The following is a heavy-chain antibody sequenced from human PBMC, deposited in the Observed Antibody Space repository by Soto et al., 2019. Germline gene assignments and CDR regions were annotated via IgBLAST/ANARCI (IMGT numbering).Heavy chain of an antibody. V-gene: IGHV3-33*01. CDR3: ARDTYVLRYFDWPLPNFDY. CDR2: IWYDGSNK. CDR1: GFTFRSYC. D-gene: IGHD3-9*01. J-gene: IGHJ4*02. Sequence: GGSLRLSCAASGFTFRSYCMPWVRPAPGKGLGCVAVIWYDGSNKYYADSVKGRFTISRDNSKNTLYLQMNSLRAEDTAVYYCARDTYVLRYFDWPLPNFDYWGQGTLVTVSS.